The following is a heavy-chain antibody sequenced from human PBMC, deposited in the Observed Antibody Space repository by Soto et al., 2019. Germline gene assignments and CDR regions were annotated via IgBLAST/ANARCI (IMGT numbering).Heavy chain of an antibody. V-gene: IGHV3-64*01. J-gene: IGHJ3*02. Sequence: PGGSLRLSCAASGFTFSSYALHWVRQAPGKGLEYVSAISSNGGSTYYANSVKGRFTISRDNSKNTLYLQMGSLRAEDMAVYYCARGHNWLLAFDIWGQGTMVTVS. CDR2: ISSNGGST. D-gene: IGHD1-20*01. CDR3: ARGHNWLLAFDI. CDR1: GFTFSSYA.